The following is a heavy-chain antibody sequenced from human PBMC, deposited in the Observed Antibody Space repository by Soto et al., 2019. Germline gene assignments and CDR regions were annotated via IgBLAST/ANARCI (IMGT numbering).Heavy chain of an antibody. CDR1: GYRFTSYW. D-gene: IGHD4-17*01. Sequence: GESLQISYKGSGYRFTSYWIGWVRQMTGKGLEWMGIIYPGDSDTRYSPSFQGQVTISADKSISTAYLQWSSLKASDTAMYYCARHQGYGDYVYYFDYWAREPWSPSPQ. J-gene: IGHJ4*02. CDR3: ARHQGYGDYVYYFDY. V-gene: IGHV5-51*01. CDR2: IYPGDSDT.